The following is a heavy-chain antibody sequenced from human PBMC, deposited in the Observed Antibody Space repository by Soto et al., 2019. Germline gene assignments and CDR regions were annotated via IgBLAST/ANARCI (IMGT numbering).Heavy chain of an antibody. CDR2: ISGSGGST. V-gene: IGHV3-23*01. J-gene: IGHJ3*02. Sequence: GGSLRLSCAASGFTFSSYAMSWVRQAPGKGLEWVSAISGSGGSTYYADSVKGRFTISRDNSKNTLYLQMNSLRAEDTAVYYCARDRGAPGAFDIWGQGTMVTVSS. CDR3: ARDRGAPGAFDI. CDR1: GFTFSSYA. D-gene: IGHD1-26*01.